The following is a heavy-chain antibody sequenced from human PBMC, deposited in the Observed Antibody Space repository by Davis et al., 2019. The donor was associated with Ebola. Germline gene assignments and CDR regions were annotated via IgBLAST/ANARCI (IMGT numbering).Heavy chain of an antibody. J-gene: IGHJ4*02. V-gene: IGHV3-9*01. Sequence: SLKISCAASGFTFDDYAMHWVRQAPGKGLEWVSGISWNGGSIGYADSVKGRFTISRDNAKNSLYLQMNSLRAEDTALYYCAKDSGGDYIVATDWGQGTLVTVSS. CDR1: GFTFDDYA. CDR2: ISWNGGSI. D-gene: IGHD5-12*01. CDR3: AKDSGGDYIVATD.